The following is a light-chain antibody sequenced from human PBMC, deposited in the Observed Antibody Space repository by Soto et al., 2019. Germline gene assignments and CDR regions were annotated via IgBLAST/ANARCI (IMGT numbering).Light chain of an antibody. CDR2: LGS. CDR3: MQALQTQLT. J-gene: IGKJ4*01. Sequence: DIVMTQSPLSLPVTPGEPASISCRSSHSLLHSNGYNYLDWYLQKPGQSPQLLIYLGSNRASGVPDRFSGSGSGTDFTLKISRVEAEDVGVYYCMQALQTQLTFGGGTKVDIK. V-gene: IGKV2-28*01. CDR1: HSLLHSNGYNY.